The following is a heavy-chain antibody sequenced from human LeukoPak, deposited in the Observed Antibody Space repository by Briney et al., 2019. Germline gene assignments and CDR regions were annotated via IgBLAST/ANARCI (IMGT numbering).Heavy chain of an antibody. CDR1: GGSISITNYY. J-gene: IGHJ4*02. CDR2: IYYSGST. Sequence: SETLSLTCTVSGGSISITNYYWGWIRQPPGKGLEWIGYIYYSGSTNYNPSLKSRVTISVDTSKNQFSLKLSSVTAADTAVYYCARVDYDFWSGPRVYFDYWGQGTLVTVSS. CDR3: ARVDYDFWSGPRVYFDY. V-gene: IGHV4-61*05. D-gene: IGHD3-3*01.